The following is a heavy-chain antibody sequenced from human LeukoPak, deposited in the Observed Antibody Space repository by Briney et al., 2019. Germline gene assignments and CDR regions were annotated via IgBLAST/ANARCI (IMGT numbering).Heavy chain of an antibody. J-gene: IGHJ4*02. D-gene: IGHD3-3*01. CDR1: GYTFTSYG. V-gene: IGHV1-18*01. Sequence: GASVKVSCKASGYTFTSYGISWVRQAPGQGLEWMGWISAYNGNTNYAQKLQGRVTMTTDTSTSTAYMELRSLRSDDTAVYYCARETTPRITIFGVVIQEYYFDYWGQGTLVTVSS. CDR3: ARETTPRITIFGVVIQEYYFDY. CDR2: ISAYNGNT.